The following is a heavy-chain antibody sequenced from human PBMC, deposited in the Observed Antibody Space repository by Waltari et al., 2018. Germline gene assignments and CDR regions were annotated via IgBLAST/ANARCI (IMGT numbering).Heavy chain of an antibody. J-gene: IGHJ4*02. Sequence: QPLLQESGPGLVKPSETLSLTCSVSGDSLSSRNYFWGWIRPPPGKGLQWIGSIYYPGNTYYNPSLKSRLTISLATSKNQFSLKLTAVTAADTAVYFCASGGGYTNGWDYWGQGTPVTVSS. CDR2: IYYPGNT. CDR3: ASGGGYTNGWDY. V-gene: IGHV4-39*07. D-gene: IGHD2-8*01. CDR1: GDSLSSRNYF.